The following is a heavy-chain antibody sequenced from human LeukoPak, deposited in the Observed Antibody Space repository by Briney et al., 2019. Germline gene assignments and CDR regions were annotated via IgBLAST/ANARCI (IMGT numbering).Heavy chain of an antibody. CDR3: ARGSRYVAAAGFPPPGRPMIVVVSPFDY. D-gene: IGHD3-22*01. J-gene: IGHJ4*02. CDR2: INHSGST. Sequence: SETLSLTCAVYGGSFSGYYWSWIRQPPGKGLEWIGEINHSGSTNYNPSLKSRVTISVDTSKNQFSLKLSSVTAADTAVYYCARGSRYVAAAGFPPPGRPMIVVVSPFDYWGQGTLVTVSS. V-gene: IGHV4-34*01. CDR1: GGSFSGYY.